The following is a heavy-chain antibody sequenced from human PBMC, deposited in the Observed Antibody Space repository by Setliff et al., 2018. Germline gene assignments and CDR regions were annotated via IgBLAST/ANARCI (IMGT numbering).Heavy chain of an antibody. CDR1: GYSFTSYW. J-gene: IGHJ6*03. CDR3: AILRGYSGYDVLNYYYYMDV. D-gene: IGHD5-12*01. CDR2: IDPSDSYT. Sequence: GESLKISCQGSGYSFTSYWISWVRQMPGKGLEWMGRIDPSDSYTNYSPSFQGHVTISADKSISTAYLQWSSLKASDTAMYYCAILRGYSGYDVLNYYYYMDVWGKGTTVTVSS. V-gene: IGHV5-10-1*01.